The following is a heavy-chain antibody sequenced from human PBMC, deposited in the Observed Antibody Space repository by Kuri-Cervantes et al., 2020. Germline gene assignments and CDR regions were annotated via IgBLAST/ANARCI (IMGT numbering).Heavy chain of an antibody. CDR2: ISSSGSTI. CDR3: ARGSGWLPDY. Sequence: GGSLRLSCAASGFTSSDYYMTWIRQAPGKGLEWLSYISSSGSTIYYADSVKGRFTISRDNAKNSLFLQMNSLRAEDTAVFYCARGSGWLPDYWGQGTLVTVSS. CDR1: GFTSSDYY. J-gene: IGHJ4*02. D-gene: IGHD6-19*01. V-gene: IGHV3-11*01.